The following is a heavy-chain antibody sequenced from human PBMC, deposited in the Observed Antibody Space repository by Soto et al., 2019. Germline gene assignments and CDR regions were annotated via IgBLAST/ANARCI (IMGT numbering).Heavy chain of an antibody. J-gene: IGHJ4*02. CDR2: XXKXXSXX. V-gene: IGHV3-7*01. CDR3: ARSTRRGGSWPFRY. CDR1: GFTFGGYW. D-gene: IGHD2-15*01. Sequence: GASLSLWCGASGFTFGGYWMSWVRRAPGKGLEWVANXXKXXSXXXXXEXXXGRFTISRDNAKNSLYLQMNSLRAEDTAVYYCARSTRRGGSWPFRYWGQGTLVRVS.